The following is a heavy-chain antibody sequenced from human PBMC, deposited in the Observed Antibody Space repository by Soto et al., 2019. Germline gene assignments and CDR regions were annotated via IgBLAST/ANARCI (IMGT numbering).Heavy chain of an antibody. CDR2: ISAYNGKT. Sequence: QVQLVQSGAEVKKPGASVKVSCKASGYTFTSYGISWVRQDPGQGLEWMGRISAYNGKTKNAQKLQGRVTMTTETSTSTAYTALRSLRSDDTAVYYCARDSPPVEYWGQGTLVTVSS. V-gene: IGHV1-18*01. J-gene: IGHJ4*02. CDR3: ARDSPPVEY. CDR1: GYTFTSYG.